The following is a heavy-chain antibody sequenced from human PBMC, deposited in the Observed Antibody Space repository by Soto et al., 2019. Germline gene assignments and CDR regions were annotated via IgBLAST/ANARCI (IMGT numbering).Heavy chain of an antibody. CDR3: APERRAYCGGDCYSNWFDP. D-gene: IGHD2-21*01. Sequence: ASVKVSCKASGYTFTSYYMHWVRQAPGQGLEWMGIINPSGGSTSYAQKFQGRVTMTRDTSTITVYMELSSLRSEDTAVYYCAPERRAYCGGDCYSNWFDPWGQGTLVTVSS. CDR2: INPSGGST. J-gene: IGHJ5*02. CDR1: GYTFTSYY. V-gene: IGHV1-46*01.